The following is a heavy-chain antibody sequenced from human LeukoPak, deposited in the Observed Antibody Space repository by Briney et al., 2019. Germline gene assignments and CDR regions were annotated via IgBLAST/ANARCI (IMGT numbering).Heavy chain of an antibody. D-gene: IGHD1-26*01. J-gene: IGHJ5*02. CDR2: INPSGDVR. Sequence: ASVKDCCKASGYTFTSYYMHWVRQAPGQGLEWMAIINPSGDVRSYAQKFQGRVTVTRDMSTRTVYMELSDLRPEDTAVYYCAGDYSGEWEQLTGWWFDPWGQGTLVIVSS. CDR3: AGDYSGEWEQLTGWWFDP. CDR1: GYTFTSYY. V-gene: IGHV1-46*01.